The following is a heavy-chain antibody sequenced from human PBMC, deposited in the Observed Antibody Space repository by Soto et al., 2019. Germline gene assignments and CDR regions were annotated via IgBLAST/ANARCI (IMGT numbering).Heavy chain of an antibody. Sequence: SQTLSLTCAISGDSVSSNSAAWNWIRQSPSRGLEWLGRTYYRSKWYNDYAVSVKSRITINPDTSKNQFSLQLNSVTPEDTAVYYXAGDGRMSVPNNLRFDNWAQGTLVTVSS. CDR1: GDSVSSNSAA. V-gene: IGHV6-1*01. J-gene: IGHJ4*02. D-gene: IGHD4-4*01. CDR3: AGDGRMSVPNNLRFDN. CDR2: TYYRSKWYN.